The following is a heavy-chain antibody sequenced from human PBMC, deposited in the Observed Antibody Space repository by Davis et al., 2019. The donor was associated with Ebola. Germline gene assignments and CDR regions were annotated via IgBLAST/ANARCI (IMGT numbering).Heavy chain of an antibody. D-gene: IGHD4-23*01. CDR1: GYTFTSYD. Sequence: ASVKVSCKASGYTFTSYDINWVRQATGQGLEWMGWMNPNSGNTGYAQKFQGRVTMTRNTSISTAYMELSSLRSEDTAVYYCARARSYYGGGYYGMDVWGQGTTVTVSS. CDR2: MNPNSGNT. CDR3: ARARSYYGGGYYGMDV. J-gene: IGHJ6*02. V-gene: IGHV1-8*01.